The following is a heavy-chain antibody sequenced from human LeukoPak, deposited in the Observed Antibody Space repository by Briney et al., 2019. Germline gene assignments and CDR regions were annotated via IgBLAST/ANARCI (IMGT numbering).Heavy chain of an antibody. J-gene: IGHJ4*02. D-gene: IGHD3-10*01. CDR2: IYPGGSDT. V-gene: IGHV5-51*01. CDR3: AIDYYGSGSYLDY. CDR1: GYSFTSYW. Sequence: GESLKISCKGSGYSFTSYWIGWVRQMPGKGLEWMGIIYPGGSDTRYSPSFQGQVTISADKSISTAYLQWSSLKASDTAMYYCAIDYYGSGSYLDYWGQGTLVTVSS.